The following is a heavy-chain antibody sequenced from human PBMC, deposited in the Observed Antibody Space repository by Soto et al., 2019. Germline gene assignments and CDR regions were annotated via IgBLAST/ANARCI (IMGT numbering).Heavy chain of an antibody. CDR1: GDSVSSNGAA. CDR2: TYFRSKWYN. CDR3: AKGDNLGPKTGYAFDP. Sequence: PSQTLSLTCAISGDSVSSNGAAWTWIRQPPSRGLEWLGRTYFRSKWYNDYAVSVKSRIIINPDTSNNQFSLQLNSVTPEDTAVYFCAKGDNLGPKTGYAFDPWGQGIMVTVSS. J-gene: IGHJ5*02. D-gene: IGHD5-12*01. V-gene: IGHV6-1*01.